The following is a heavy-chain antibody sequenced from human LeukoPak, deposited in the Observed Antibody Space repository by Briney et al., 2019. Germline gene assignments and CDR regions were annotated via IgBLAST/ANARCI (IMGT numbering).Heavy chain of an antibody. CDR1: GFTFDDYA. V-gene: IGHV3-43D*03. CDR3: ARDYYDSRDPPYYYYMDV. J-gene: IGHJ6*03. CDR2: ISWDGGST. D-gene: IGHD3-22*01. Sequence: GGSLRLSCAASGFTFDDYAMHWVRQAPGKGLEWVSLISWDGGSTYYADSVKGRFTISRDNAKNSLYLQMNSLRAEDTAVYYCARDYYDSRDPPYYYYMDVWGKGTTVTVSS.